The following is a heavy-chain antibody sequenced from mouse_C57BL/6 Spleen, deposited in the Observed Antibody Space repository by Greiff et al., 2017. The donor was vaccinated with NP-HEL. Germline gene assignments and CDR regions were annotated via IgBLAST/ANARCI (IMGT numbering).Heavy chain of an antibody. Sequence: QVQLQQSGPELVKPGASVKISCKASGYAFSSSWMNWVKQRPGKGLEWIGRIYPGDGDTNYNGKFKGKATLTADKSSSTAYMHLSSLTSEDSAVYFCARVRDYYGSSSDYWGQGTTLTVSS. D-gene: IGHD1-1*01. CDR2: IYPGDGDT. CDR3: ARVRDYYGSSSDY. V-gene: IGHV1-82*01. CDR1: GYAFSSSW. J-gene: IGHJ2*01.